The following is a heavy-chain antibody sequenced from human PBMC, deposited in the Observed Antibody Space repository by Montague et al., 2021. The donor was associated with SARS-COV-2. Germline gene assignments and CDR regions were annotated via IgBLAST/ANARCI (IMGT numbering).Heavy chain of an antibody. CDR3: AVELNYFFDY. J-gene: IGHJ4*02. CDR2: NYHNGKT. Sequence: SETLSLTCSVSGDSITNTRYFWGWIRQPPGQAREWISNNYHNGKTYYNPSLERRALLSMDTSKTQFSLRLTSVIASDSAVYYCAVELNYFFDYWGQGFLVSVSS. V-gene: IGHV4-39*01. CDR1: GDSITNTRYF. D-gene: IGHD1-7*01.